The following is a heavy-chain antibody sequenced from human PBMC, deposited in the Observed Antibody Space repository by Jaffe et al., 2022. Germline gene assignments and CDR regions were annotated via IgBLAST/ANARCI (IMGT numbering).Heavy chain of an antibody. J-gene: IGHJ1*01. D-gene: IGHD6-19*01. CDR2: IWNDGSKR. V-gene: IGHV3-30*02. Sequence: QVQLVESGGGVVQPGGSLRLSCAASGFTFSSYGMHWVRQAPGKGLEWVASIWNDGSKRRNADSVKGRFTISRDNSKNTLFLQMSSLRAEDTAVYYCAKEGAVNTENFQYWGQGTLVTVSS. CDR3: AKEGAVNTENFQY. CDR1: GFTFSSYG.